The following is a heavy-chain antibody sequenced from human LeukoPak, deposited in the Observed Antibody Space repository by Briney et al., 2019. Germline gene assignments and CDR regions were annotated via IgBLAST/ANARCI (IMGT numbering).Heavy chain of an antibody. V-gene: IGHV3-23*01. CDR2: VSASGGRT. J-gene: IGHJ4*02. CDR3: ARDRVGATTNFDY. CDR1: GFTFNSYA. Sequence: PGGSLRLSCAASGFTFNSYAMNWVRQAPGKGLDWVSAVSASGGRTYYADSVKGRFTISRDNSKNTLYLQMSNLRADDTAVYYCARDRVGATTNFDYWGQGTLVTVSS. D-gene: IGHD1-26*01.